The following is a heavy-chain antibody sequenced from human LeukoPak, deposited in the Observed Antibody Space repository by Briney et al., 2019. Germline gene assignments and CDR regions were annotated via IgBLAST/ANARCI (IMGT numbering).Heavy chain of an antibody. J-gene: IGHJ4*02. Sequence: PGGSLRLSCAASGFTVSSNYMSWVRQAPGKGLEWVSVIYSGGSTYYADSVKGRFTISRDNSKNTLYLQMNSLRAEDTAVYYCAREGNYDILTGYYPLGYWGQGTLVTVSS. CDR1: GFTVSSNY. CDR3: AREGNYDILTGYYPLGY. D-gene: IGHD3-9*01. V-gene: IGHV3-66*01. CDR2: IYSGGST.